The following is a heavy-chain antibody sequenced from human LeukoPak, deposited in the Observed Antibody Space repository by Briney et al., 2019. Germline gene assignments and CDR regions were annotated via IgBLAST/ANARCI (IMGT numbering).Heavy chain of an antibody. J-gene: IGHJ3*02. CDR2: ISSSGSTI. D-gene: IGHD1-26*01. CDR1: GFTFSSYE. V-gene: IGHV3-48*03. CDR3: ARVGTSYGAFDM. Sequence: GGSLRLSCAASGFTFSSYEMNWVRQAPGKGLEWVSYISSSGSTIYYADSVKGRFTISRDNAKNSLYLQMNSLRAEDTALFYCARVGTSYGAFDMWGQGTMVTVSS.